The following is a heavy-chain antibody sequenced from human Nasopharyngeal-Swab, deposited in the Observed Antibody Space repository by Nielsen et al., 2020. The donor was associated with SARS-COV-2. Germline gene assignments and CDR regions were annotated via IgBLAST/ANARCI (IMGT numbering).Heavy chain of an antibody. CDR1: SYTFTRYY. J-gene: IGHJ5*02. V-gene: IGHV1-46*01. D-gene: IGHD2-15*01. Sequence: ASVKVSCKASSYTFTRYYIHWLLQAPGQGLEWMGIINPGGGSARYSQNFQGRVTMTRDTSTSTVYMELSSPRSEDTAVYYCARGGDPREVVAATDCFDPWGQGTLVTVSS. CDR3: ARGGDPREVVAATDCFDP. CDR2: INPGGGSA.